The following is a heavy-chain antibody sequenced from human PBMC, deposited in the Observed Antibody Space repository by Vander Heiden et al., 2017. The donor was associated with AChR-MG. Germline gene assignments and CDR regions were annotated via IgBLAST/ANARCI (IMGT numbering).Heavy chain of an antibody. Sequence: VQLQQCGAGLSKPSETLSLTCAVHGGLFSGYCWSWSRQPPGKGLGWIGEINQSGSTNYNPSLKSRVTISVDTSKNQFSLKLSSVTAAHTAVYYCARKRAARPFDYWGQGTLVTVSS. V-gene: IGHV4-34*01. CDR1: GGLFSGYC. D-gene: IGHD6-6*01. J-gene: IGHJ4*02. CDR3: ARKRAARPFDY. CDR2: INQSGST.